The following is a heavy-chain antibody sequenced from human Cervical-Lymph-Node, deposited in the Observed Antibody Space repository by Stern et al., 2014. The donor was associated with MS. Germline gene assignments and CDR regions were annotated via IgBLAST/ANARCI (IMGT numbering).Heavy chain of an antibody. J-gene: IGHJ4*02. CDR2: ISVYNGDT. Sequence: QLVQSGAEVKKPGASVKVSCKASGYSFGSFDISWVRQAPGQGLEWMGWISVYNGDTNYAQKFQGRVTMTTDTSTDTAYMELRSLRSDDTAVYFCAREILGFDGPPLRSGSFFRAELGYWGQGTLVTVSS. D-gene: IGHD6-13*01. CDR3: AREILGFDGPPLRSGSFFRAELGY. V-gene: IGHV1-18*01. CDR1: GYSFGSFD.